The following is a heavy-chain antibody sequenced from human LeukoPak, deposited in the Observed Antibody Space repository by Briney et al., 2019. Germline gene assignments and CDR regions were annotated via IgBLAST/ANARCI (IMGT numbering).Heavy chain of an antibody. J-gene: IGHJ4*02. V-gene: IGHV1-18*01. CDR1: GYTFTSYG. D-gene: IGHD3-10*01. CDR2: ISAYNGNT. Sequence: ASVKVSCKASGYTFTSYGISWVRQAPGQGLEWMGWISAYNGNTNYAQKLQGRVTMSTDTSTSTGYMELRSLRSDDTAVYYCARDLLWFGDPRGSYFDYWGQGTLVTVSS. CDR3: ARDLLWFGDPRGSYFDY.